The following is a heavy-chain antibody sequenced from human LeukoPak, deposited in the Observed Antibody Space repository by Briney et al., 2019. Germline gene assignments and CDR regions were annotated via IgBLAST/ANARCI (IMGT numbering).Heavy chain of an antibody. CDR2: INHSGST. J-gene: IGHJ5*02. Sequence: PSETLSLTCAVYGGSFSGYYWSWIRQPPGKGLEWIGEINHSGSTNYNPSLKSRVTISVDTSKNQFSLKLSSVTAADTAVYYCARGRITVVRGVKCWFDPWGQGTLVTVSS. D-gene: IGHD3-10*01. CDR1: GGSFSGYY. CDR3: ARGRITVVRGVKCWFDP. V-gene: IGHV4-34*01.